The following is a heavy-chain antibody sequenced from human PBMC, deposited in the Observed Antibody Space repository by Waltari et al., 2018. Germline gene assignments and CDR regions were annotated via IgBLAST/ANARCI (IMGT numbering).Heavy chain of an antibody. J-gene: IGHJ4*02. CDR2: IYYSGST. V-gene: IGHV4-39*01. CDR3: ARPPNWNYVNYFDY. D-gene: IGHD1-7*01. CDR1: VGSISSSSYY. Sequence: QLQLQESGPGLVKPSETLSLTCTVPVGSISSSSYYWGWIRQPPGKGLEWIGSIYYSGSTYYNPSLKSRVTISVDTSKNQFSLKLSSVTAADTAVYYCARPPNWNYVNYFDYWGQGTLVTVSS.